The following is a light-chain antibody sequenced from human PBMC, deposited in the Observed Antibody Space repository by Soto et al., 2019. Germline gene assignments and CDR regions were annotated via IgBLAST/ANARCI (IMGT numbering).Light chain of an antibody. V-gene: IGKV3-15*01. CDR1: QSVSSN. Sequence: EIVMTQSAATLSLSPGERATLSCRASQSVSSNLAWYQQKPGQAPRLLIYGASTRATGIPARFNGSGSGTEFSLAISNLQSEDFAVYYCHQYNNWPLTFGGGTKVDTK. J-gene: IGKJ4*01. CDR3: HQYNNWPLT. CDR2: GAS.